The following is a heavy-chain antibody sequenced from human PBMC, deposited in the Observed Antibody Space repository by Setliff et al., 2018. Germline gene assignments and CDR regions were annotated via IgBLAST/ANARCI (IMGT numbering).Heavy chain of an antibody. J-gene: IGHJ4*02. Sequence: PSETLSLTCSVSGASISSYYWSWIRQPPGKGLEWIGYIYTSGTTKYNPSLKSRVTISIDTSKNQFSLQLSSVSDGDTAVYYCARDQFSSGWYGPPESYFDCWGQGIQVTVSS. CDR2: IYTSGTT. CDR1: GASISSYY. V-gene: IGHV4-59*01. D-gene: IGHD6-19*01. CDR3: ARDQFSSGWYGPPESYFDC.